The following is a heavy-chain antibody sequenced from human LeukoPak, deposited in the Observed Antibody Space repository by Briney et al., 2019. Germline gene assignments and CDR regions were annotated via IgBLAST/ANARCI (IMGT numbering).Heavy chain of an antibody. CDR1: GFTFGDYA. D-gene: IGHD5-24*01. CDR2: IRSKAYGGTT. Sequence: GGSLRLSCTASGFTFGDYAMSWVRQAPGRGLEWVGFIRSKAYGGTTEYAASVKGRFTISRDDSKSIAFLQMNSLKTEDTAVYYCTSWGYTDFPVYFDYWGQGTLVTVSS. J-gene: IGHJ4*02. V-gene: IGHV3-49*04. CDR3: TSWGYTDFPVYFDY.